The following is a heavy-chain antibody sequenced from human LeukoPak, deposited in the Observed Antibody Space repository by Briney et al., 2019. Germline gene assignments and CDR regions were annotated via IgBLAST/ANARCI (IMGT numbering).Heavy chain of an antibody. CDR2: IYHSGST. V-gene: IGHV4-59*12. D-gene: IGHD6-6*01. CDR3: ARVEYSSRFDP. Sequence: SETLSLTCTVSGGSISNYYWSWIRQPPGKGLEWIGYIYHSGSTYYNPSLKSRVTISVDRSKNQFSLKLSSVTAADTAVYYCARVEYSSRFDPWGQGTLVTVSS. CDR1: GGSISNYY. J-gene: IGHJ5*02.